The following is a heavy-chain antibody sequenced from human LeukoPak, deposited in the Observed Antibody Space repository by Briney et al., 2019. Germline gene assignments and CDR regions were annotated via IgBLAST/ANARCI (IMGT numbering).Heavy chain of an antibody. CDR1: GGTFSSYA. J-gene: IGHJ5*02. V-gene: IGHV1-69*13. D-gene: IGHD3-3*01. CDR3: ARDYMGSFGVVTHWFDP. CDR2: IIPIFGTA. Sequence: GASVKVSCKASGGTFSSYAISWVRQAPGQGLEWMGGIIPIFGTANYAQKFQGRVTITADESTSTAYMELSSLRSEDTAVYYCARDYMGSFGVVTHWFDPWGQGTLITVSS.